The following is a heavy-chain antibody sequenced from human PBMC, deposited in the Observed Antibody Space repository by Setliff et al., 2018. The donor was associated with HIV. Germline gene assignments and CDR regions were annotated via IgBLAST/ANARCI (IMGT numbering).Heavy chain of an antibody. CDR2: IYTSGNSRYT. Sequence: SETLSLTCTVSGASVTTVLYYWSWLRQPAGKGLEWIGHIYTSGNSRYTNYNSSLESRVAISLDTSGNQISLKLSSVTAADTAVYHCAREREAWSAYDSWGQGTLVTVSS. D-gene: IGHD3-3*01. CDR1: GASVTTVLYY. J-gene: IGHJ5*02. CDR3: AREREAWSAYDS. V-gene: IGHV4-61*09.